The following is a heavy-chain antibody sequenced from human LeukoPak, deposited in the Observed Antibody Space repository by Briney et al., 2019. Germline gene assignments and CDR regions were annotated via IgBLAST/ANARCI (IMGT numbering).Heavy chain of an antibody. Sequence: SETLSLTCTVSGYSISSGYYWGWIRQPPGKGLEWIGSIYHSGSTYYNPSLKSRVTISVDTSKNQFSLKLSSVTAADTAVYYCARDRSITIFGVVTPRRYFDYWGQGTLVTVSS. CDR3: ARDRSITIFGVVTPRRYFDY. J-gene: IGHJ4*02. CDR1: GYSISSGYY. V-gene: IGHV4-38-2*02. CDR2: IYHSGST. D-gene: IGHD3-3*01.